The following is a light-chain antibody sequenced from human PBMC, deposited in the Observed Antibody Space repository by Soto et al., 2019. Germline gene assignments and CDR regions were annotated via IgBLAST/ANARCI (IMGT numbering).Light chain of an antibody. Sequence: EIVMTQSPPTLSVSPGERATLSCRASQSVGSKLAWYQQRPGQAPRLLIYDASNMATGIPARFSGSESGTEFSLTISSLQSEDFAVYSCQQYGDWPGAFGGGTKVEIK. J-gene: IGKJ4*01. CDR3: QQYGDWPGA. V-gene: IGKV3D-15*01. CDR1: QSVGSK. CDR2: DAS.